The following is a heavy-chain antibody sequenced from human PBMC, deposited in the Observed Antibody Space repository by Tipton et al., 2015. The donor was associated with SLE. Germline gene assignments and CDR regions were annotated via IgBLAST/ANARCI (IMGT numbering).Heavy chain of an antibody. Sequence: SLRLSCAASGFTFGTFWMTWVRQAPGKGLEWVANIKQDGSEKNYVGSVKGRFTISRDSGKNSVYLQMNSLRVEDTGVYYCTRAEITISGVGAFDVWGQGTKVTVSS. CDR2: IKQDGSEK. D-gene: IGHD3-3*01. CDR3: TRAEITISGVGAFDV. CDR1: GFTFGTFW. J-gene: IGHJ3*01. V-gene: IGHV3-7*01.